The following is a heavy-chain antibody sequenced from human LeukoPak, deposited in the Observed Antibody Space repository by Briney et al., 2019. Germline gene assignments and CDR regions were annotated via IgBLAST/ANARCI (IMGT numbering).Heavy chain of an antibody. CDR2: IRSKTNNYAT. CDR3: TRHNYDRSGYGAFDI. Sequence: GGSLRLSCAASGLTFSGSDIHWVRQASGKGLEWVGHIRSKTNNYATADAASVKGRLTFSRDDSKNTAYIQMNSLKTEDTAVYYCTRHNYDRSGYGAFDIWGQGTMVTVSS. D-gene: IGHD3-22*01. J-gene: IGHJ3*02. V-gene: IGHV3-73*01. CDR1: GLTFSGSD.